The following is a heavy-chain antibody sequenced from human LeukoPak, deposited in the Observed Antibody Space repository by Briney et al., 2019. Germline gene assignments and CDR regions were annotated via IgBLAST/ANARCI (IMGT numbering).Heavy chain of an antibody. CDR2: ISSSSSYI. Sequence: PGGSLRLSCAASGFTFSSYSMNWVRQAPGKGLEWVSSISSSSSYIYYADSVKGRFTISRDNAKNSLYLQMNSLRAEDTAVYYCARDEDDSSGYFRGPDYWGQGTLVTVSS. V-gene: IGHV3-21*01. D-gene: IGHD3-22*01. J-gene: IGHJ4*02. CDR1: GFTFSSYS. CDR3: ARDEDDSSGYFRGPDY.